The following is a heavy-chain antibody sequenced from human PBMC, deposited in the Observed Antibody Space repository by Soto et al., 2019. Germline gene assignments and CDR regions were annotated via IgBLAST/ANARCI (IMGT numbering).Heavy chain of an antibody. CDR3: ASRVTKYFQY. J-gene: IGHJ1*01. CDR1: GFTFSGYA. D-gene: IGHD4-17*01. Sequence: EVQLLESGGGLVQPGGSLRLSCSASGFTFSGYAISWVRQAPGRGLEWVSSISGSGGTTYYADSVKGRFTISRDNSKNTLYLQMNSLRAEDTAVYYCASRVTKYFQYWGQGTLVTVSS. CDR2: ISGSGGTT. V-gene: IGHV3-23*01.